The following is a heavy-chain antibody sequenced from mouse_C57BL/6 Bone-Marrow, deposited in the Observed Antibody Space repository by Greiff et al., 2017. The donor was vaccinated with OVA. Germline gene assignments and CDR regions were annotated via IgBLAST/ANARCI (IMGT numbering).Heavy chain of an antibody. V-gene: IGHV1-72*01. D-gene: IGHD4-1*01. CDR2: IDPNSGGT. J-gene: IGHJ4*01. Sequence: QVQLQQPGAELVKPGASVKLSCKASGYTFTSSWMHWVKQRPGRGLEWIGRIDPNSGGTKYNEKFKSKATLTVDKPSSTAYIQLSSLTSEDSAVYYCARGTNWDPYYYAMDYWGQGTSVTVSS. CDR1: GYTFTSSW. CDR3: ARGTNWDPYYYAMDY.